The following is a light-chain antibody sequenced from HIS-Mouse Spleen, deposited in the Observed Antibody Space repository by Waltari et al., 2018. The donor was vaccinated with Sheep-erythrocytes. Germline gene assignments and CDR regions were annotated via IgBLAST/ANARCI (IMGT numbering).Light chain of an antibody. Sequence: QSALTQPASVSGSPGQSITISCTGTSSDVGSYNLVSWYQQHPGKAPKLMLYEGSRRPSGFYNRFSGSKSGNTASLTSSGLQAEDEADYYCCSYAGSSTPWVFGGGTKLTVL. CDR3: CSYAGSSTPWV. CDR1: SSDVGSYNL. CDR2: EGS. J-gene: IGLJ3*02. V-gene: IGLV2-23*01.